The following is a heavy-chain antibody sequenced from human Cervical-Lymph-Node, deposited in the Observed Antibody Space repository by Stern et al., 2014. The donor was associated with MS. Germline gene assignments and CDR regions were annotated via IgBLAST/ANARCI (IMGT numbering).Heavy chain of an antibody. V-gene: IGHV5-51*03. CDR3: ARRGLGYDGADH. CDR2: IYPGDSDT. D-gene: IGHD3-16*01. Sequence: QLVQSGAEVRKPGESLKISCKVSGYSFANFWIGWVRQVPGKGLEWMGIIYPGDSDTRDSPSFQGQVTLSADESISTAYLQWSSLKASDTGIYYCARRGLGYDGADHWGQGALVTVSS. CDR1: GYSFANFW. J-gene: IGHJ4*02.